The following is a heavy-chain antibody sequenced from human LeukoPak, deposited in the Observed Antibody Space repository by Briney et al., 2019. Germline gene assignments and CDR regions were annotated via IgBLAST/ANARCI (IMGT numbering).Heavy chain of an antibody. D-gene: IGHD3-22*01. J-gene: IGHJ3*02. CDR1: GFTFSSNY. CDR2: IRYDGSNK. CDR3: AKDLQRGYYDSSGYSQNDAFDI. V-gene: IGHV3-30*02. Sequence: PGGSLRLSCAASGFTFSSNYMSWVRQAPGKGLEWVAFIRYDGSNKYYADSVKGRFTISRDNSKNTLYLQMNSLRAEHTAVYYCAKDLQRGYYDSSGYSQNDAFDIWGQGTMVTVSS.